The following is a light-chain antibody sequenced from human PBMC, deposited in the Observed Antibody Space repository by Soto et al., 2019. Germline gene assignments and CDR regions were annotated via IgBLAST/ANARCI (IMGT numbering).Light chain of an antibody. Sequence: QSALTQPASVSGSPGQSITVSCTGTSSDVGGYNYVSWYQQHPGKTPRLMIYDVTNRPSGVSDRFSGSKSGNTASLTISGLQAEDEADYYCSSYRRGSTEVFGTGTKVTVL. CDR1: SSDVGGYNY. J-gene: IGLJ1*01. CDR3: SSYRRGSTEV. V-gene: IGLV2-14*03. CDR2: DVT.